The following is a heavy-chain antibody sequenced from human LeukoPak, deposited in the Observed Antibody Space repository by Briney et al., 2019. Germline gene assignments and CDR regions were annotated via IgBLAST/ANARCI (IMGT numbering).Heavy chain of an antibody. V-gene: IGHV3-23*01. D-gene: IGHD3-10*01. CDR1: GFTVGNNY. CDR3: AKERSMVLDP. CDR2: ISGSGGST. J-gene: IGHJ5*02. Sequence: RGSLRLSCAASGFTVGNNYTKWIRQAPGKGLEWVSAISGSGGSTYYADSVKGRFTISRDNSKNTLYLQMNSLRAEDTAVYYCAKERSMVLDPWGQGTLATVSS.